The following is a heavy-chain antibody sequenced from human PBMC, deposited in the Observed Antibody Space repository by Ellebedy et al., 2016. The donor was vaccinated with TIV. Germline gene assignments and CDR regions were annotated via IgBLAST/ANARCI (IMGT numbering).Heavy chain of an antibody. V-gene: IGHV4-59*01. CDR2: IFYRGSS. J-gene: IGHJ4*02. CDR3: ARASSTVTMYLVN. D-gene: IGHD4-17*01. CDR1: GGSISDNY. Sequence: MPSETLSLTCTVSGGSISDNYWSWIRQSPEKGLEWIGSIFYRGSSKYNPSLKSRVTISVDTSKNQFSLKLRSVTAADTAVYYCARASSTVTMYLVNWGQGTLVTVSS.